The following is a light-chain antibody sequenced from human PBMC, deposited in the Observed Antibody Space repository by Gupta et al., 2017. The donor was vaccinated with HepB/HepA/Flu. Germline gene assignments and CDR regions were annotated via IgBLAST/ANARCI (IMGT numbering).Light chain of an antibody. CDR2: AAS. Sequence: DIQMTQSPYSLSASVGDTVTITCRASQSINTYVNWYQQKPGKAPKPLIYAASTLQSGVPSRFSGSGSGTDFTLTISSLQPEDFATYYCQQSYRIPWTFGQGTKVEIK. J-gene: IGKJ1*01. CDR1: QSINTY. CDR3: QQSYRIPWT. V-gene: IGKV1-39*01.